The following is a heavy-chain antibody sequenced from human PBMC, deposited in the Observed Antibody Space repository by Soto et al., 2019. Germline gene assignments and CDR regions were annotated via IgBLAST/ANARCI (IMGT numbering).Heavy chain of an antibody. J-gene: IGHJ6*03. CDR3: ARINYNYDFYYMDV. CDR2: MNPNSGNT. D-gene: IGHD3-10*01. Sequence: GASVKVSCTASGYTFTSYDSNWVRQATGQGLEWMGWMNPNSGNTGYAQKFQGRVTMTRNTSISTAYMELSSLRSEDTAVYYCARINYNYDFYYMDVWGKGTTVTVSS. CDR1: GYTFTSYD. V-gene: IGHV1-8*01.